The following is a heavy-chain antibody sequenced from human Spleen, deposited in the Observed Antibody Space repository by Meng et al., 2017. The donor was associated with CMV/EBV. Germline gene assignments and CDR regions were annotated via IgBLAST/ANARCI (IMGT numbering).Heavy chain of an antibody. CDR1: GGSGSGYY. CDR2: INHSGST. J-gene: IGHJ4*02. V-gene: IGHV4-34*01. D-gene: IGHD4-23*01. Sequence: AVDGGSGSGYYWAWMRQPPGKGLEWIGEINHSGSTKSNPSLKSRVTISVDASKNQFSLKLSSVTAADTAVYYCARVPTTVVTQNFDYWGQGTLVTVSS. CDR3: ARVPTTVVTQNFDY.